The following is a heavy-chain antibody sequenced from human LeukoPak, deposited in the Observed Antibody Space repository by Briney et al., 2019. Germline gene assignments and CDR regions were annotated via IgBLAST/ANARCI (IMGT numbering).Heavy chain of an antibody. D-gene: IGHD5-24*01. CDR1: GGSISSSGYY. CDR2: MSYSGST. CDR3: GREGHNRLDY. V-gene: IGHV4-31*02. Sequence: SETLSLTCTVSGGSISSSGYYWTWIRQLPGKGLDWIGYMSYSGSTSYNPSLKSRVIISVDTSKNQLSLKLSSVTAADTAVYYCGREGHNRLDYWGQGTLVTVSS. J-gene: IGHJ4*02.